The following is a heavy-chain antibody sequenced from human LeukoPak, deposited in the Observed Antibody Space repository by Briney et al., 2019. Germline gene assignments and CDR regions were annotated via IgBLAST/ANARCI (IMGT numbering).Heavy chain of an antibody. CDR2: IIPIFGTA. D-gene: IGHD6-13*01. CDR3: ARLRLQGIAAAGTFAP. Sequence: SVKVSCKASGGTFSSYAISWVRQAPGQGLEWMGGIIPIFGTANYAQKFQGRVTITADESTSTAYMELSSLRSEDTAVYYCARLRLQGIAAAGTFAPWGQGTLVTVSS. CDR1: GGTFSSYA. J-gene: IGHJ5*02. V-gene: IGHV1-69*13.